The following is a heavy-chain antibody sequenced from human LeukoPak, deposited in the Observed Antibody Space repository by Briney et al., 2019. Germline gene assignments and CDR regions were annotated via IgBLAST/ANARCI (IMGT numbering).Heavy chain of an antibody. V-gene: IGHV3-23*01. CDR1: GFTFSSYA. CDR2: FSGSGGST. J-gene: IGHJ3*02. Sequence: PGGPLRLSCAASGFTFSSYAMIWLRQAPGKGREGGSDFSGSGGSTFHEHSVKGRFNISRDIPKNTVYLKINSVRAAYRCVFFCANVLSDAFDIWGQGTMVTVSS. CDR3: ANVLSDAFDI. D-gene: IGHD2-8*02.